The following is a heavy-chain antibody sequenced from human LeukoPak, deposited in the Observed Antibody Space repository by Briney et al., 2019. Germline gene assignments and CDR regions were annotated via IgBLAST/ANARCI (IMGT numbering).Heavy chain of an antibody. J-gene: IGHJ4*02. CDR2: IWYDGSNK. CDR3: ARSRKARITMVRGVITFNYFDY. CDR1: GFTFSSYG. V-gene: IGHV3-33*01. Sequence: GGSLRLSCAASGFTFSSYGMHWVRQAPGKGLEWVAVIWYDGSNKYYADSVKGRFTISRDNSKNTLYLRMNSLRAEDTAVYYCARSRKARITMVRGVITFNYFDYWGQGTLVTVSS. D-gene: IGHD3-10*01.